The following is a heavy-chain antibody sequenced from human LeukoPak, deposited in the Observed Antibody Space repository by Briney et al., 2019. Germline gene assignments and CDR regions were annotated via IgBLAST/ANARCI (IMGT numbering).Heavy chain of an antibody. CDR3: ARGGLGTYNVKSYDS. CDR1: GFPFSTYA. V-gene: IGHV3-23*01. J-gene: IGHJ4*02. D-gene: IGHD3-10*01. CDR2: ISGTGEST. Sequence: GGSLRLTCAASGFPFSTYAFSWVRQAPGKGLEWVSAISGTGESTVYADSVKGRFTMSRDNSKITLYLQMNSLGVDDTAVYYCARGGLGTYNVKSYDSWGQGTLVSVSS.